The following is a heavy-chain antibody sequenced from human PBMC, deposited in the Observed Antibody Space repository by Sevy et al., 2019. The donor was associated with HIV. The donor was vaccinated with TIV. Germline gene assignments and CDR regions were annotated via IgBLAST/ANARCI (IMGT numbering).Heavy chain of an antibody. J-gene: IGHJ3*01. D-gene: IGHD3-22*01. CDR2: IYPDETDI. V-gene: IGHV5-51*01. Sequence: GESLKIYCKGSGYSFTSQWIGWVRQMPGKGLEWMGIIYPDETDIRYSPSFQGQVTISADKSISTAYLQWSSLKASDTAMYYCARHRSSGYYDDAFDLWGQGTMVTVSS. CDR3: ARHRSSGYYDDAFDL. CDR1: GYSFTSQW.